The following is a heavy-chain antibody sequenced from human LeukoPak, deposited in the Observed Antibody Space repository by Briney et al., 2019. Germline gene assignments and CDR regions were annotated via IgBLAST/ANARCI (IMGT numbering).Heavy chain of an antibody. J-gene: IGHJ4*02. V-gene: IGHV3-21*01. CDR1: GFTFSSYS. D-gene: IGHD4-23*01. CDR3: ARDQDYGGNFNFDY. Sequence: GGSLRLSCAASGFTFSSYSMNWVRQAPGKGLEWVSSISSSSSYIYYADSVKGRFTISRDNAKNSLYLQMNSLRAEDTAVYYCARDQDYGGNFNFDYWGQGTLVTVSS. CDR2: ISSSSSYI.